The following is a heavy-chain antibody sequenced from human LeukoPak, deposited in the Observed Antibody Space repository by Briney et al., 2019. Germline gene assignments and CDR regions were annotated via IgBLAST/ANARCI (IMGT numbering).Heavy chain of an antibody. V-gene: IGHV4-4*09. CDR3: ARTLDPAGIAVDY. Sequence: SETLSLTCTVSGGSISSYYWSWIRQPPGKGLEWIGYIYTSGSTNYNPSLKSRVTISVDTSKNQFSLKLSSVTAADTAVYYCARTLDPAGIAVDYWGQGTLVTVSS. J-gene: IGHJ4*02. D-gene: IGHD6-13*01. CDR1: GGSISSYY. CDR2: IYTSGST.